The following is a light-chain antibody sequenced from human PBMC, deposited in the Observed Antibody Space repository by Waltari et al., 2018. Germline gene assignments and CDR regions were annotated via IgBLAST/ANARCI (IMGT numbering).Light chain of an antibody. Sequence: QSALTQPAVSGSPGQSITISCTGTSSDIGDYNYVPWYQQHVGKAPKLMIYDVTKRPSGVSYRFSCSKSGNTASLTISGLQAEDEADYYCSSYTGSSTWVFGGGTKLTVL. CDR1: SSDIGDYNY. CDR3: SSYTGSSTWV. V-gene: IGLV2-14*01. CDR2: DVT. J-gene: IGLJ3*02.